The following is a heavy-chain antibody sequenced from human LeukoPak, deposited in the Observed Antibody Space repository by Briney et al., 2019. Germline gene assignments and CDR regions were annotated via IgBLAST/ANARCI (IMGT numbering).Heavy chain of an antibody. CDR3: AKDKVEEEYYFDY. Sequence: GGSLRLSCAASGVTFDDDAMHWGRQAPGKGLEWVSLISGDGGSTYYADSVKGRFTISRDNSKNSLYLQMNSLRTEDTALYYCAKDKVEEEYYFDYWGQGTLVTVSS. D-gene: IGHD1-26*01. CDR2: ISGDGGST. CDR1: GVTFDDDA. J-gene: IGHJ4*02. V-gene: IGHV3-43*02.